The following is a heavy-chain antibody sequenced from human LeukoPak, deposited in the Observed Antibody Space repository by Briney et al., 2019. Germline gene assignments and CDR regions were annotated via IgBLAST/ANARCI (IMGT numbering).Heavy chain of an antibody. V-gene: IGHV3-7*02. J-gene: IGHJ4*02. CDR2: IKQDGTVK. D-gene: IGHD1-1*01. Sequence: GGSLRLSCAAPGFXFSTYWISWVRQAPGIGLQWVANIKQDGTVKYYVDSVKGRFTISRDSAKNSLHLQMNSLRAEDTAVYYCVKITSVTGGDCWGQGTRLTVSS. CDR1: GFXFSTYW. CDR3: VKITSVTGGDC.